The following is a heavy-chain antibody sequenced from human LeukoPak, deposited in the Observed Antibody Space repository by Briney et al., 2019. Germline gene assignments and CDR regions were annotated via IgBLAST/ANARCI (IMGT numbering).Heavy chain of an antibody. CDR2: IYSGGST. Sequence: GGSLRLSCAASGFTVSSNYMSWVRQAPGKGLEWVSVIYSGGSTYYADSVKGRFTISRDNSKNTLYLQMNSLRAEDTAVYYCARYYGDYVSYYFDYWVQGTLVTVSS. CDR3: ARYYGDYVSYYFDY. CDR1: GFTVSSNY. V-gene: IGHV3-53*01. J-gene: IGHJ4*02. D-gene: IGHD4-17*01.